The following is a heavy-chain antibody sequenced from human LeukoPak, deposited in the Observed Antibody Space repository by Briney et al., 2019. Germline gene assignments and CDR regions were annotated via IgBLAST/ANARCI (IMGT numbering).Heavy chain of an antibody. D-gene: IGHD5-12*01. CDR3: ARSRGYSGYDVDYFDY. V-gene: IGHV4-30-2*01. J-gene: IGHJ4*02. Sequence: SETLSLTCAVSGGSISSGGYSWSWIRQPPGKGLEWIGYIYHSGSTCYNPSLKSRVTISVDRSKNQFSLKLSSVTAADTAVYYCARSRGYSGYDVDYFDYWGQGTLVTVSS. CDR1: GGSISSGGYS. CDR2: IYHSGST.